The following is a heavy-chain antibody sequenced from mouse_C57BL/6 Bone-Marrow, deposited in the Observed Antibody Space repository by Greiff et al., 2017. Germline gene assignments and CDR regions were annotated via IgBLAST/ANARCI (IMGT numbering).Heavy chain of an antibody. J-gene: IGHJ2*01. Sequence: LVESGAELARPGASVKLSCKASGYTFTSYGISWVKQRTGQGLEWIGDIYPGSGSTNYNEKFKSKATLTVDTSSSTAYMQLSSLTSEDSAVYYCARDYGYDGYWGQGTTLTVSS. CDR3: ARDYGYDGY. CDR1: GYTFTSYG. CDR2: IYPGSGST. D-gene: IGHD2-2*01. V-gene: IGHV1-81*01.